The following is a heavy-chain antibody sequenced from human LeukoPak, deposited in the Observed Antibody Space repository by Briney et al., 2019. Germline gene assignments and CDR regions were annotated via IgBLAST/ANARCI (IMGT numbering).Heavy chain of an antibody. CDR1: GYSFTNYW. CDR2: MYPGDSDT. V-gene: IGHV5-51*01. Sequence: GESLKISCQGSGYSFTNYWIGWVRQTPGKGLEWMGIMYPGDSDTRYSPSFQGQITISADKSISTTYLQLSSLKASDTAIYYCAASTYGSGSYVAFDSWGQGTLVSVSS. CDR3: AASTYGSGSYVAFDS. J-gene: IGHJ4*02. D-gene: IGHD3-10*01.